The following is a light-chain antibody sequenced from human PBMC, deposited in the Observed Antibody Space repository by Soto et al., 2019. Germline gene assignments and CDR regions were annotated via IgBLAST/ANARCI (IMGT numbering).Light chain of an antibody. CDR2: CTS. J-gene: IGKJ1*01. Sequence: EIVLTQSPGTLSLSPGERATLSCRASQSVGSIYLAWYQQKPGQAPTLLIYCTSSRATGIPDRFSGSGSGTDFSLTISRLEPEDFAVYYCQHYGSSRWTFAQGTKVEI. CDR3: QHYGSSRWT. CDR1: QSVGSIY. V-gene: IGKV3-20*01.